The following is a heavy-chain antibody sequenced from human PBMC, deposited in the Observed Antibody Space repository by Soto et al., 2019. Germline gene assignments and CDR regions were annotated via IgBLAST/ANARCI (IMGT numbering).Heavy chain of an antibody. D-gene: IGHD6-19*01. V-gene: IGHV4-34*01. CDR2: INHSGST. CDR1: GGSFSGYY. J-gene: IGHJ6*03. Sequence: QVQLQQWGAGLLKPSETLSLTCAVYGGSFSGYYWSWIRQPPGKGLEWIGEINHSGSTNYNPSLKSRVTISVDTSKNQFSLKLSSVTAADTAVYYCARGRGRGIAVASTNYYNMDVWGKGTTVTVSS. CDR3: ARGRGRGIAVASTNYYNMDV.